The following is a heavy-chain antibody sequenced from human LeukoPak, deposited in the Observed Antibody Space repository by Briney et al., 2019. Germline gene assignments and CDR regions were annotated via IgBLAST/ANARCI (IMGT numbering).Heavy chain of an antibody. D-gene: IGHD3-22*01. Sequence: GGSLRLSCAASGFTFSHFAMTWVRQAPGKGLEWVAYIRSDGSNKYYADSVKGRFTISRDNSKNTLYLQMNSLRAGDTAVYYCTRAPLGGYGPWYWGQGTLVTVSS. CDR2: IRSDGSNK. V-gene: IGHV3-30*02. CDR3: TRAPLGGYGPWY. J-gene: IGHJ4*02. CDR1: GFTFSHFA.